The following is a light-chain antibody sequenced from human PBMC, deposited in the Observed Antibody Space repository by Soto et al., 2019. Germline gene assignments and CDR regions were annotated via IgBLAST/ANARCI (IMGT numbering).Light chain of an antibody. CDR3: QQSFSPHIA. V-gene: IGKV1-39*01. J-gene: IGKJ5*01. Sequence: EIQVTQSPTSLSASVGERITITCRASRSIGNNLNWYQQRPGKAPQLLIYAASSLQSGVPSRFSGSSSGTDFTLTINGLQPEDFATDYGQQSFSPHIAFGQGTRL. CDR2: AAS. CDR1: RSIGNN.